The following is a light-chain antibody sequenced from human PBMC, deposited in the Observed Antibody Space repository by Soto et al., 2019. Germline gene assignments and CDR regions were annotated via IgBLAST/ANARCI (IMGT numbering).Light chain of an antibody. V-gene: IGKV3-15*01. CDR2: GAS. Sequence: EIVMTQSPATLSVSPGERATLSCRASQSVSSYLAWYQQKPGQAPRLLIYGASTRATGIPARFSGSGSGTEFTFTISSLQSEDFAVYYCLQYNNWVPTFGQGTKVDIK. J-gene: IGKJ1*01. CDR1: QSVSSY. CDR3: LQYNNWVPT.